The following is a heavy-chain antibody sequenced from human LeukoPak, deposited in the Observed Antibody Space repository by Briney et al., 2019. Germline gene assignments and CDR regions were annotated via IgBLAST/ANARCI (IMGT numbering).Heavy chain of an antibody. D-gene: IGHD3-3*01. CDR2: IYYSGST. CDR3: ARQRFSEWYFDY. Sequence: PSETLSLTCTVSGGSISSYYWSWIRQPPGKGLEWIGYIYYSGSTNYNPSLKSRATISVDTSKNQFSLKLSSVTAADSAVYYCARQRFSEWYFDYWGQGTLVTVSS. J-gene: IGHJ4*02. V-gene: IGHV4-59*08. CDR1: GGSISSYY.